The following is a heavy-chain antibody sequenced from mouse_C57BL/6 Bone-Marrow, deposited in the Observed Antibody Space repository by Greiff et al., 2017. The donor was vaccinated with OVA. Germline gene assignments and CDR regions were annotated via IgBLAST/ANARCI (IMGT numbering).Heavy chain of an antibody. Sequence: QVQLKESGAELVRPGASVTLSCKASGYTITDYEMHWVKQTPVHGLEWIGAIDPETGGTAYNQKFKGKAILTADKSSSTAYMELRSLTSEDSAVYYCTTFITAPGRDYWGQGTTLTVSS. CDR3: TTFITAPGRDY. D-gene: IGHD1-1*01. V-gene: IGHV1-15*01. CDR1: GYTITDYE. J-gene: IGHJ2*01. CDR2: IDPETGGT.